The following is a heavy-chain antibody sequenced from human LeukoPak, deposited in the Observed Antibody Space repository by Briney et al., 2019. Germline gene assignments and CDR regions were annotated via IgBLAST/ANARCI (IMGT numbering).Heavy chain of an antibody. D-gene: IGHD6-19*01. CDR3: ARGRAVAGTGNNHFDY. Sequence: GGSLRLSCVASGFTFSPHSMNWVRQAPGKGLEWVSYISSSSSTIYYADSVKGRFTISRDSAKNSLYLQMNSLRDEDTAVYYCARGRAVAGTGNNHFDYWGQGTLVTVSS. V-gene: IGHV3-48*02. CDR2: ISSSSSTI. CDR1: GFTFSPHS. J-gene: IGHJ4*02.